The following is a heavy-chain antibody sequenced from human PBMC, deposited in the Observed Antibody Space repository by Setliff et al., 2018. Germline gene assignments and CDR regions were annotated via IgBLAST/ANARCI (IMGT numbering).Heavy chain of an antibody. D-gene: IGHD3-10*01. Sequence: LSLTCTVSGGSISSSSYYWGWIRQPPGKGLEWIGSIYYSGSTYYNPSLKSRVTISVDTSKNQFSLKLSSVTAADTAVYYCARVGVLWFGELLGAFDIWGQGTMVTVS. J-gene: IGHJ3*02. CDR3: ARVGVLWFGELLGAFDI. CDR2: IYYSGST. V-gene: IGHV4-39*07. CDR1: GGSISSSSYY.